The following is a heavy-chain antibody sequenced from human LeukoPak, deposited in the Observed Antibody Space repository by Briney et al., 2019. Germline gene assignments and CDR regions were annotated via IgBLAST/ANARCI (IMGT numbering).Heavy chain of an antibody. D-gene: IGHD3-22*01. V-gene: IGHV4-34*01. Sequence: SETLSLTCAVSGGSFSGHYWNWIRQPPGKGLEWIGEIYHSGSTNYNPSLKSRVTISVDKSKNQFSLKLSSVTAADTAVYYCARDFQMGYDSSGYYRDFYFDYWGQGTLVTVSS. CDR1: GGSFSGHY. J-gene: IGHJ4*02. CDR2: IYHSGST. CDR3: ARDFQMGYDSSGYYRDFYFDY.